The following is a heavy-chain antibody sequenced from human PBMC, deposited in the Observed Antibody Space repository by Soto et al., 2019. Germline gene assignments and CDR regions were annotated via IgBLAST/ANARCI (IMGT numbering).Heavy chain of an antibody. CDR2: ITTYNVNT. J-gene: IGHJ3*02. Sequence: QVQLVQSGAEVKKPGASVKVSCKASGYTFTNYGISWVRQAPGQGLEWMGWITTYNVNTNYAQKFRGRVTMTTDTSTGTAHMELRSLKSDDTAIYYCARELGDCSGGTCYSALEAFDIWGQGTMVTVSS. V-gene: IGHV1-18*01. CDR1: GYTFTNYG. CDR3: ARELGDCSGGTCYSALEAFDI. D-gene: IGHD2-15*01.